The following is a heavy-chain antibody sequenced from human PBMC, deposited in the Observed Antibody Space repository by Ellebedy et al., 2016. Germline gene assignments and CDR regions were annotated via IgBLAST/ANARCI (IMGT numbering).Heavy chain of an antibody. V-gene: IGHV1-24*01. J-gene: IGHJ4*02. CDR3: ATGGDYYGSGSIFDY. D-gene: IGHD3-10*01. Sequence: ASVKVSCKVSGYTLTELSMHWVRQAPGKGLEWMGGFDPEDGETIYAQKFQGRVTMTEDTSTDTAYMELSSLRSEDTAVYYRATGGDYYGSGSIFDYWGQGTLVTVSS. CDR2: FDPEDGET. CDR1: GYTLTELS.